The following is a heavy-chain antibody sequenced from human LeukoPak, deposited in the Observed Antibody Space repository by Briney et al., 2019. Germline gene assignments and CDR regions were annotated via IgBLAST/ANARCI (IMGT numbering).Heavy chain of an antibody. V-gene: IGHV1-69*06. CDR1: GGTFSSYA. CDR2: IIPIFGTA. J-gene: IGHJ6*03. CDR3: ARQGIAAAGKTPYYYYMDV. D-gene: IGHD6-13*01. Sequence: ASVKVSCKASGGTFSSYAISWVRRAPGQGLEWMGGIIPIFGTANYAQKFQGRVTVTADKSTSTAYMELSSLRSEDTAVYYCARQGIAAAGKTPYYYYMDVWGKGTTVTVSS.